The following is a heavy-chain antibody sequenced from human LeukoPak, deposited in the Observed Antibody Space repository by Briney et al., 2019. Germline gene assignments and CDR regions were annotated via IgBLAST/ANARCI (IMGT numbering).Heavy chain of an antibody. CDR3: ARALRGYDLDFDY. CDR1: GYTFTGYY. J-gene: IGHJ4*02. Sequence: GASVKVSCKASGYTFTGYYMHWVRQAPGQGLEWMGWINPNSGGTNYAQRFQGRVTMTRDTSISTAYMELSRLRSDDTAVYYCARALRGYDLDFDYWGQGTLVTVSS. CDR2: INPNSGGT. V-gene: IGHV1-2*02. D-gene: IGHD5-12*01.